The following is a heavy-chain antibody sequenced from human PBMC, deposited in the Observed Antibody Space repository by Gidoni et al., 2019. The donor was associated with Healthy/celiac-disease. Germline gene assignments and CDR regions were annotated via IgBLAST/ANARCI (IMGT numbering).Heavy chain of an antibody. CDR2: IKQDGSEK. J-gene: IGHJ2*01. CDR1: GFTFSSYW. CDR3: ARGAPVTTGRYWYFDL. V-gene: IGHV3-7*04. Sequence: EVQLVESGGGLVQPGGSLRLSCAASGFTFSSYWMSWVRQAPGKGLEWVANIKQDGSEKYYVDSVKGRFTISRDNAKNSLYLQMNSLRAEDTAVYYCARGAPVTTGRYWYFDLWGRGTLVTVSS. D-gene: IGHD4-17*01.